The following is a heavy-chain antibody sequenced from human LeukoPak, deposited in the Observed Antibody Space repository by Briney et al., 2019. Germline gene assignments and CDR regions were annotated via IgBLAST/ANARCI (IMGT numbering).Heavy chain of an antibody. D-gene: IGHD2-2*01. V-gene: IGHV3-21*01. CDR3: ARDRELGYCSSTSCSSVAY. J-gene: IGHJ4*02. CDR1: GFTFSSYS. CDR2: ISSSSSYI. Sequence: GGSPRLSCAASGFTFSSYSMNWVRQAPGKGLEWVSSISSSSSYIYYADSVKGRFTISRDNAKNSLYLQMNSLRAEDTAVYYCARDRELGYCSSTSCSSVAYWGQGTLVTVSS.